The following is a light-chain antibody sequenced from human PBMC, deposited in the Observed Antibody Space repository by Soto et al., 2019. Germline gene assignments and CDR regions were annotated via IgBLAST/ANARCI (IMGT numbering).Light chain of an antibody. CDR3: QQANSFPIT. J-gene: IGKJ5*01. V-gene: IGKV3-11*01. CDR2: DAS. CDR1: QSVSSY. Sequence: EFVLTQSPATLSLSPGERATLSCRASQSVSSYLAWYQQKPGQAPRLLIYDASNRATGIPARYSGSGHGTDFTLTISSLQPEDFATYYCQQANSFPITFGQGTRLEI.